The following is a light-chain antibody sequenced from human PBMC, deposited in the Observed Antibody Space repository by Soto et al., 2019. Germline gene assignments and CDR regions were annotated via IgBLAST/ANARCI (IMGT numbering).Light chain of an antibody. CDR3: QQLFDSPIT. J-gene: IGKJ5*01. V-gene: IGKV1-5*01. CDR1: QNINSW. CDR2: AAS. Sequence: DIQMTQSPSTLSASVGDRVTITCRASQNINSWLAWYQQKPGKAPKLLIYAASTLESGVPSRFSATVSGTEFSLTITSLQPEDFATYYCQQLFDSPITFGQGTRLEIK.